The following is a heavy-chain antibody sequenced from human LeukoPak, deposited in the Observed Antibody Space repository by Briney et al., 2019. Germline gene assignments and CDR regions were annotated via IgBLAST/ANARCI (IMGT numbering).Heavy chain of an antibody. CDR3: ARDFTMVRGVKRAISFDI. V-gene: IGHV4-38-2*02. CDR2: VYHTGSA. J-gene: IGHJ3*02. D-gene: IGHD3-10*01. Sequence: PSEPLSLTCSVSNYDISRGYYWGWIRQAPGKGLEWIGSVYHTGSAYYNPSLKSRVTLSVDTSKNQFSPKLSSVTAADTAVYYCARDFTMVRGVKRAISFDIWGQGTMVTVSS. CDR1: NYDISRGYY.